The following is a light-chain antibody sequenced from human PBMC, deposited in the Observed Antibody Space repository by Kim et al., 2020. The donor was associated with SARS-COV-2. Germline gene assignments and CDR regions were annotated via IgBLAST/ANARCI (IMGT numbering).Light chain of an antibody. V-gene: IGKV3-15*01. CDR1: QSVNSN. CDR3: QQYNAWPYT. CDR2: GIS. J-gene: IGKJ2*01. Sequence: VSPGERAPLSCRASQSVNSNLAWYQQKPGQAPRLLIHGISTRAPGLPARFSGSGSGSEFSLSISSLESEDFAVYYCQQYNAWPYTFGQGTKLEIK.